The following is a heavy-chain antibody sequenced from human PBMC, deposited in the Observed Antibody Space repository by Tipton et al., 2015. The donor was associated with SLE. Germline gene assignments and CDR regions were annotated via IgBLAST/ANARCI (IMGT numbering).Heavy chain of an antibody. D-gene: IGHD4-17*01. J-gene: IGHJ4*02. Sequence: SLRLSCAASGFTFSSYGMHWVRQAPGKGLEWVSYISSSGSTIYYADSVKDRFTISRDNSKNTLYLQMNSLRAEDTAVYYCAKDWDYGDPRYYFDYWGQGTLVTVSS. V-gene: IGHV3-48*01. CDR3: AKDWDYGDPRYYFDY. CDR1: GFTFSSYG. CDR2: ISSSGSTI.